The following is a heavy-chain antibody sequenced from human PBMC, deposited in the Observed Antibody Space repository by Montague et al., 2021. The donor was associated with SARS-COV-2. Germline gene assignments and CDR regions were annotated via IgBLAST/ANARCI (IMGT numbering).Heavy chain of an antibody. Sequence: PALVKPTQTLTLTRTFSGFSSTTSGVSVNWIRQPPGKALEWLALIYWDDDQRYSSSLGSRLTITKDTSKNQVVLTMTNMDPVDTATYFCTHYRPSTGGTWGQGALVTVSS. CDR2: IYWDDDQ. CDR1: GFSSTTSGVS. CDR3: THYRPSTGGT. J-gene: IGHJ5*02. V-gene: IGHV2-5*02. D-gene: IGHD3-16*01.